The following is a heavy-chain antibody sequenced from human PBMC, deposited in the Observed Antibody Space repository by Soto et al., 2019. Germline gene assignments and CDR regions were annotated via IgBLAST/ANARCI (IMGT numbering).Heavy chain of an antibody. V-gene: IGHV3-23*01. D-gene: IGHD3-10*01. Sequence: GGSLRLSCAASGFTFSSYAMTWVRQAPGKGLEWVSTISSSGGSTYYADSVKGRFTVSRDNSKNTLYLQMNSLRAEDTAVYYCAKYDLGTSHFDYWGQGTLVTVSS. CDR2: ISSSGGST. J-gene: IGHJ4*02. CDR3: AKYDLGTSHFDY. CDR1: GFTFSSYA.